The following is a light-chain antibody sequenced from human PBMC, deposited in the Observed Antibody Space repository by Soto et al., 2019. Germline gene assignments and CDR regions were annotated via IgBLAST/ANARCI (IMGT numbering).Light chain of an antibody. CDR3: QSHDSTNVA. CDR1: GGSIATNY. Sequence: NFMLTQPHSVSESPGKTVTISCTGSGGSIATNYVQWHQQRPGSTPTTVIYEDDKRPSGVPDRFSGSIDRSSNSASLIISGLKTEDEAVYYCQSHDSTNVAFGRGTKLTVL. CDR2: EDD. V-gene: IGLV6-57*02. J-gene: IGLJ2*01.